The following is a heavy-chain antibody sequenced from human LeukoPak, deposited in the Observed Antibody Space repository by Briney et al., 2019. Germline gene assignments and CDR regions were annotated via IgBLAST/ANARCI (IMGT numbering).Heavy chain of an antibody. D-gene: IGHD6-19*01. V-gene: IGHV4-34*01. CDR2: MNHSGST. CDR1: GGSFSGYY. Sequence: SETLSLTCAVYGGSFSGYYWSWIRQPPGKGLEWIGEMNHSGSTNYNPSLKSRVTISVDTSKNQFSLKLSSVTAADTAVYYCAKKGYSNGWRDSYYFDCWGQGTLVTVSS. J-gene: IGHJ4*02. CDR3: AKKGYSNGWRDSYYFDC.